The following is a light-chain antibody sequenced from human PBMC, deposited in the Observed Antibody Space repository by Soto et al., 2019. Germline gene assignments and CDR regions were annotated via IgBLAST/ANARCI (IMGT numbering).Light chain of an antibody. CDR1: SSDVGGYDY. CDR3: SSYVGTNSYV. V-gene: IGLV2-8*01. CDR2: EVS. Sequence: QSVLNQPPFASGSTGQSVTIYCNGTSSDVGGYDYVSWYKQHPGKAAKLMIYEVSKRPSGVPDRFSGSKSGNTAALTVSGLQAEDEADYYCSSYVGTNSYVFVTGTKHTVL. J-gene: IGLJ1*01.